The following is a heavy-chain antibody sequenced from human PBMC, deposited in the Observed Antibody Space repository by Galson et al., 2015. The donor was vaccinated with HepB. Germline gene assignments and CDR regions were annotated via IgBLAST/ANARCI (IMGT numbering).Heavy chain of an antibody. CDR2: IYYGAIT. D-gene: IGHD4-23*01. V-gene: IGHV4-4*02. CDR1: SGSISSSDR. J-gene: IGHJ4*02. Sequence: SETLSLTCAVSSGSISSSDRCSWVRQPPGKGLEWIGEIYYGAITHYNPSLKGRVRVSKDASKKQFSLTLTSVTAADTAVYYCARNRGNNDFDSWGQGILVTVSS. CDR3: ARNRGNNDFDS.